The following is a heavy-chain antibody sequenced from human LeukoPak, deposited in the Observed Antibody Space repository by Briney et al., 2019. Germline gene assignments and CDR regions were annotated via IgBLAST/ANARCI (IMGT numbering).Heavy chain of an antibody. CDR2: IKQDGSEK. J-gene: IGHJ4*02. V-gene: IGHV3-7*01. CDR3: ARDKIVGTTVFDY. CDR1: GFTFSDYW. Sequence: GGSLRLSCAASGFTFSDYWLSWVRQAPGEGLEWVANIKQDGSEKYYVDSVKGRFTISRDNAKNSLYLEMNSLRAEDTAVYYCARDKIVGTTVFDYWGQGTLVAVSS. D-gene: IGHD1-26*01.